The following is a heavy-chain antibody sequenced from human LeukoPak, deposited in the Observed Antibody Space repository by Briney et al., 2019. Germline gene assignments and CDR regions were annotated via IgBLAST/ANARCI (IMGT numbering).Heavy chain of an antibody. D-gene: IGHD6-19*01. CDR3: ARGSGDGSDWHADFDI. CDR2: IKQNGSKK. Sequence: RGSLTLPCPASVSTSGIYWMRWAGQAPGRGLDWVANIKQNGSKKYYVAYVKGCFTITRDNAQNSLYLQLNGLRTEDTAVYYCARGSGDGSDWHADFDIWGQGTMVTVSS. CDR1: VSTSGIYW. J-gene: IGHJ3*02. V-gene: IGHV3-7*01.